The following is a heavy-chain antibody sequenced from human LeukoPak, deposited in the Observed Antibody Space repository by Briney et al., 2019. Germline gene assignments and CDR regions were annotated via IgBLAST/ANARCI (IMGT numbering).Heavy chain of an antibody. V-gene: IGHV3-23*01. CDR1: GFTFSSYS. CDR3: AKDDLVTYWYFDL. Sequence: PGGSLRLSCAASGFTFSSYSMNWVRQAPGKGLEWVSAISGSGGSTYYADSAKGRFTISRDNSKNTLYLQMNSLRAEDTAVYYCAKDDLVTYWYFDLWGRGTLVTVSS. D-gene: IGHD2-21*02. J-gene: IGHJ2*01. CDR2: ISGSGGST.